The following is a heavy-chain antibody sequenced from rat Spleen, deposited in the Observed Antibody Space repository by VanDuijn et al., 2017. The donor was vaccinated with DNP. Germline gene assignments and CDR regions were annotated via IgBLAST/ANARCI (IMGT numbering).Heavy chain of an antibody. Sequence: EVQLVESGGGLVQPGRSLKLSCAASGFTFSDYYMTWVRQAPTKGLEWVATIGYDGSTTYYPESVKGRFTISRDDAKNSLYLQMNSLRSEDTATYYCTRQLGLDYWGQGVMVTVSS. V-gene: IGHV5-7*01. CDR1: GFTFSDYY. J-gene: IGHJ2*01. CDR2: IGYDGSTT. CDR3: TRQLGLDY. D-gene: IGHD5-1*01.